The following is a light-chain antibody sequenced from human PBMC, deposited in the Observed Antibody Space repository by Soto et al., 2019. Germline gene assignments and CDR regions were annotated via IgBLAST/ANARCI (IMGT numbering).Light chain of an antibody. Sequence: EVVMTQSPATLSVSPGETATLSCRASQSVGSNLAWYQQKPGQAPRLLIYAASTRATGIPARFSGSGSGTEFTLTISSLQSEDFAVYHCQQYNNWSFGQGTKVDIK. CDR3: QQYNNWS. CDR1: QSVGSN. CDR2: AAS. V-gene: IGKV3-15*01. J-gene: IGKJ1*01.